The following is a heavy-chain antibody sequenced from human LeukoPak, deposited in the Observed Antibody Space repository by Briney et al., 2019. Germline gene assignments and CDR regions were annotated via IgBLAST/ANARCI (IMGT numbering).Heavy chain of an antibody. CDR2: ISGDGGST. V-gene: IGHV3-43*02. CDR1: GLTFDHYV. Sequence: GSLRLSCAASGLTFDHYVMHWVRQAPGKGLEWVSLISGDGGSTYYADSVKGRLTISRDNSKNSLYLQMNSLTTEDTALYFCAKGTTMYAFDIWGQGTMVTVSS. J-gene: IGHJ3*02. CDR3: AKGTTMYAFDI. D-gene: IGHD1-1*01.